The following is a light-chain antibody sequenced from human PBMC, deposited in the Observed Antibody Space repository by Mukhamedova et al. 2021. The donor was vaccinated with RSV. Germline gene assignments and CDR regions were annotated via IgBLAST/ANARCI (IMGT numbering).Light chain of an antibody. CDR2: AAS. J-gene: IGKJ3*01. CDR3: QKYNSAPFT. V-gene: IGKV1-27*01. Sequence: WYQRRVHGKGPKLLIYAASGLQSGVPSRFSGSGSGTDFTLTINSLQPEDVAVYYCQKYNSAPFTFGPGPKVDIK.